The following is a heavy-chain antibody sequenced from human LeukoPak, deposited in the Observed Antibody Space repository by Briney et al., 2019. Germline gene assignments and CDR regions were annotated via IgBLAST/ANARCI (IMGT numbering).Heavy chain of an antibody. CDR3: TRQAYDSSGYYYFSFDY. V-gene: IGHV3-73*01. CDR2: IRSKANSYAT. CDR1: GFTFSGSA. D-gene: IGHD3-22*01. Sequence: GSLRLSCAASGFTFSGSAMHWVRQASGKGLEWVGRIRSKANSYATAYAASVKGRFTISRDDSKNTAYLQMNSLKTEDTAVYYCTRQAYDSSGYYYFSFDYWGQGTLVTVSS. J-gene: IGHJ4*02.